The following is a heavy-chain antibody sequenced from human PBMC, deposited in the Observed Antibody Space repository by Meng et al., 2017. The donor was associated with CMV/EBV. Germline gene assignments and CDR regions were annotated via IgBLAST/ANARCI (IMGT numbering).Heavy chain of an antibody. CDR2: ISSSSSSTI. CDR1: GFTFSSYS. Sequence: LSLTCAASGFTFSSYSMNWVRQAPGKGLEWVSYISSSSSSTIYYADSVKGRFTISRDNAKNSLYLQMNSLRAEDTAVYYCARGWNYVDQRVFDYWGQGTLVTVSS. D-gene: IGHD1-7*01. V-gene: IGHV3-48*04. J-gene: IGHJ4*02. CDR3: ARGWNYVDQRVFDY.